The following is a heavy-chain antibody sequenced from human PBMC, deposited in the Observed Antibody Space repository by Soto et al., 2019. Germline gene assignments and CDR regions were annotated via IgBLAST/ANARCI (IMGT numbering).Heavy chain of an antibody. CDR2: IKSKTDGGTT. CDR3: TTDLSIYCGGDCYDFDY. CDR1: GFTFSNAW. J-gene: IGHJ4*02. V-gene: IGHV3-15*07. D-gene: IGHD2-21*02. Sequence: GGSLRLSCAASGFTFSNAWMNWVRQAPGKGLEWVGRIKSKTDGGTTDYAAPVKGRFTISRDDSKNTLYLQMNSLKTEDTAVYYCTTDLSIYCGGDCYDFDYWGQGTLVTVSS.